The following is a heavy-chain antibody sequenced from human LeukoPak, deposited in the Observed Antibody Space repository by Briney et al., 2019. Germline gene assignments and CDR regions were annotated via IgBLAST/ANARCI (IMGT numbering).Heavy chain of an antibody. Sequence: PGGSLRLSCAASGFSFSSYGMRWVRQAPGKGLEWVGDIWYDGSHTYYADSVEGRFTISRDNSMNTLYMQMNSLRGEDAAVYYCVRGGYCSGTSCAHYDGMDVWGQGTTVTVSS. V-gene: IGHV3-33*01. J-gene: IGHJ6*02. D-gene: IGHD2-2*01. CDR1: GFSFSSYG. CDR3: VRGGYCSGTSCAHYDGMDV. CDR2: IWYDGSHT.